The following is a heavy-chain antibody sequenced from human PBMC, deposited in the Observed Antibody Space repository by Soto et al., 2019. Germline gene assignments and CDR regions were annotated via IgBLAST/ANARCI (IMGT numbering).Heavy chain of an antibody. CDR3: ARDRVVQSPRPIGGGSY. CDR2: ISAYNGNT. D-gene: IGHD2-15*01. CDR1: GYTFTSYG. Sequence: QVKLVQSGAEVKKPGASVKVSCKASGYTFTSYGISWVRQAPGQGLEWMGWISAYNGNTNYAQKLQGRVTMTTDTSTSTAYMELRSLRSDDTAVYYCARDRVVQSPRPIGGGSYWGQGTLVTVSS. V-gene: IGHV1-18*01. J-gene: IGHJ4*02.